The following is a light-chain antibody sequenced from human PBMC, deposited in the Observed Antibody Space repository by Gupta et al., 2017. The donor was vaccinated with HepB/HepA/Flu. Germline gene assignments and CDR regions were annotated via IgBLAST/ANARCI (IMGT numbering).Light chain of an antibody. V-gene: IGKV1-8*01. Sequence: AIRMTQSPSSFSASTGDRVTITCRASQGISSYLAWYQQKPGKAPKLLIYAASTLQSGVPSRFSGSGSGTDFTLTISCLQSEDFATYYCQQEYSSPRAFGHGTKVDIK. CDR2: AAS. J-gene: IGKJ3*01. CDR3: QQEYSSPRA. CDR1: QGISSY.